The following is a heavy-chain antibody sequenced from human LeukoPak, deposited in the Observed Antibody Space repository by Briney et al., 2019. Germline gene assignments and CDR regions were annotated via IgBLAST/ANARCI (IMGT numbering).Heavy chain of an antibody. CDR3: ARAPSGGKSRYFDL. CDR2: INDSGRT. CDR1: GGSFSGYY. J-gene: IGHJ2*01. Sequence: KPSETLSLTCAVYGGSFSGYYWSWIRQPPGKGLEWIGEINDSGRTNCNPSLKSRVTTSVDTSKNQFSLKLSSVTAADTAVYYCARAPSGGKSRYFDLWGRGTLVTVSS. D-gene: IGHD4-23*01. V-gene: IGHV4-34*01.